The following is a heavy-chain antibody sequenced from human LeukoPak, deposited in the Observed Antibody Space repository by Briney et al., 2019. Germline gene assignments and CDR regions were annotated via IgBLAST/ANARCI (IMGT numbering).Heavy chain of an antibody. CDR1: GFTFSGHY. D-gene: IGHD2-21*02. Sequence: ASVKVSCKASGFTFSGHYIHWVRQAPGQGLEWMGYINPHSGGTSSPQKFQGRVTMTTDTSISAVYMELSSLTSDDTAMYYCVREGNELLSKDFDYWGQGSLVTVPS. CDR2: INPHSGGT. V-gene: IGHV1-2*02. CDR3: VREGNELLSKDFDY. J-gene: IGHJ4*02.